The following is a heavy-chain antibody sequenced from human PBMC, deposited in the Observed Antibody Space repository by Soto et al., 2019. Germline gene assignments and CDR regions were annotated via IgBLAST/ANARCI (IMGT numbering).Heavy chain of an antibody. CDR2: IVVGSGNT. CDR1: GFTFPSSA. CDR3: ARRIVDSSGYYHDY. J-gene: IGHJ4*02. D-gene: IGHD3-22*01. Sequence: ASVKVSCKASGFTFPSSAMQWVRQDSGQRLEWIGWIVVGSGNTNYAQKFQERVTISVDTSKNQFSLKLSSVTAADTAVYYCARRIVDSSGYYHDYWGQGTLVTVSS. V-gene: IGHV1-58*02.